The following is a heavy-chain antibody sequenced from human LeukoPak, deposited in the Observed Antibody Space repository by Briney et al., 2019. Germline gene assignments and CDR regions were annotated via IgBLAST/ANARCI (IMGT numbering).Heavy chain of an antibody. CDR3: ARGGLNVVGFYYYYYYMDV. V-gene: IGHV1-46*01. CDR1: GYTFTSYY. J-gene: IGHJ6*03. Sequence: ASVKVSCKASGYTFTSYYMHWVRQAPGQGLEWMGIINPSGGSTSYAQKFQGRVTMTRDTSTSTVYMELSSLRSEDTAVYYCARGGLNVVGFYYYYYYMDVWGKGTTVTVSS. CDR2: INPSGGST. D-gene: IGHD2-2*01.